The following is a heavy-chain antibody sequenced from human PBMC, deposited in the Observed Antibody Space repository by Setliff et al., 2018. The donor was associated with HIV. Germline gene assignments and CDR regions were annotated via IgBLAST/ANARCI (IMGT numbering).Heavy chain of an antibody. CDR2: IYYSGTT. CDR3: AGEVDNPRDAFDI. CDR1: AGSISGHY. J-gene: IGHJ3*02. Sequence: PSETLSLTCTVSAGSISGHYWSWIRQPPGKGLEWLGCIYYSGTTNYNPSLKSRVSLSVYTSKNQFSLKLSSMTAADTALYYCAGEVDNPRDAFDIWAQGTMVTVSS. V-gene: IGHV4-59*11.